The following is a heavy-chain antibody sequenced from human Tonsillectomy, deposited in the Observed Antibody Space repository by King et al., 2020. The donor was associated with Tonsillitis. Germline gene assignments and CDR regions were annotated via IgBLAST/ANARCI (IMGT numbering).Heavy chain of an antibody. CDR3: ARENWFYDF. J-gene: IGHJ4*02. CDR2: IYPGNGGT. Sequence: VQLVESGAEVKKPGASVRVSCKTSGYTFTDYHFHWVRQAPGQGLEWMGWIYPGNGGTSYAQKFQGRLTLTSDTSIATAYMEVNGLTSDDTAVYYCARENWFYDFWGQGSPVTVSS. D-gene: IGHD3-9*01. CDR1: GYTFTDYH. V-gene: IGHV1-2*02.